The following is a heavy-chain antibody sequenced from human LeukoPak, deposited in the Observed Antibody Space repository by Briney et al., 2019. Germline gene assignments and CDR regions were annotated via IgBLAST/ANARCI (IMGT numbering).Heavy chain of an antibody. D-gene: IGHD3-3*01. Sequence: PSETLSLTCTVSGGSISSSSYYWGWIRQPPGKGLEWIGSIYYSGSTYYNPSLKSRVTISVDTSKNQFSLKLSSVTAADTALYYCARLPRITIFGVVITQYYFDYWGQGTLVTVSS. CDR1: GGSISSSSYY. CDR3: ARLPRITIFGVVITQYYFDY. J-gene: IGHJ4*02. CDR2: IYYSGST. V-gene: IGHV4-39*01.